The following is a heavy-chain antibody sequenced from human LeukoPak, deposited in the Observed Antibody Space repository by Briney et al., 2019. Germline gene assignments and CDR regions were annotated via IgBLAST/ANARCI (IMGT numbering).Heavy chain of an antibody. CDR1: GFTFSSYR. Sequence: GGSLRLSCAASGFTFSSYRMNWVRQAPGKGLEWVSSISSSSSYIYYADSVKGRFTISRDNAKNSLYLQMNSLRAEDTAVYYCASWITMVRGAIRGMDVWGQGTTVTVSS. V-gene: IGHV3-21*01. J-gene: IGHJ6*02. D-gene: IGHD3-10*01. CDR2: ISSSSSYI. CDR3: ASWITMVRGAIRGMDV.